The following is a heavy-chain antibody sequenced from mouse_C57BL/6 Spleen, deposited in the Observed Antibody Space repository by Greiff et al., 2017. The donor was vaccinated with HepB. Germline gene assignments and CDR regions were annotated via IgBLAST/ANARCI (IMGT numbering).Heavy chain of an antibody. CDR1: GFTFSSYA. D-gene: IGHD1-1*01. J-gene: IGHJ3*01. CDR2: ISDGGSYT. Sequence: DVKLVESGGGLVKPGGSLKLSCAASGFTFSSYAMSWVRQTPEKRLEWVATISDGGSYTYYPDNVKGRFTISRDNAKNNLYLQMSHLKSEDTAMYYCASLYYGSSYQFAYWGQGTLVTVSA. V-gene: IGHV5-4*03. CDR3: ASLYYGSSYQFAY.